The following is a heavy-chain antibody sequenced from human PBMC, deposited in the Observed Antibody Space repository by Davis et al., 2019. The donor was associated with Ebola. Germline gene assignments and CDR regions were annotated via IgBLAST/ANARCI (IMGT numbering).Heavy chain of an antibody. Sequence: ASVKVSCKASGYTFTSYGISWVRQAPGQGLEWMGWISAYNGNTNYAQKLQGRVTMTTDTSASTAYMELSSLRSEDTAVYYCANLGIVGDDDAFDIWGQGTMVTVSS. CDR1: GYTFTSYG. CDR2: ISAYNGNT. D-gene: IGHD1-26*01. CDR3: ANLGIVGDDDAFDI. V-gene: IGHV1-18*01. J-gene: IGHJ3*02.